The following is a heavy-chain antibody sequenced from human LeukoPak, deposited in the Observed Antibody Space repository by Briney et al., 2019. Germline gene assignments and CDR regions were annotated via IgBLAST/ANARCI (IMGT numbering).Heavy chain of an antibody. D-gene: IGHD6-19*01. CDR3: ARDTIAVAGYHFDY. V-gene: IGHV4-4*07. Sequence: PSETLSLTCTVSGGSISSYYWSWIRQPAGKGLEWIGRIYTSGSTNYNPSLKSRVTMSVDTSKNQFSLKLSSVTAADTAVYHCARDTIAVAGYHFDYWGQGTLVTVSS. J-gene: IGHJ4*02. CDR2: IYTSGST. CDR1: GGSISSYY.